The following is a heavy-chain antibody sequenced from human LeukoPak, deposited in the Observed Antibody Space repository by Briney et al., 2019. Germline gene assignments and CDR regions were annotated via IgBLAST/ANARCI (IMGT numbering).Heavy chain of an antibody. D-gene: IGHD5-12*01. V-gene: IGHV4-59*01. Sequence: SETLSLTCTVSGGSFSSYYWSWIRQPPGKGLEWIGYIKSSGSSNYNPSLKSRVTISMDTSKNQFSLRLNSVTAADTAVYYCARDGTVATNWFDPWGQGTLVTVSS. CDR1: GGSFSSYY. CDR3: ARDGTVATNWFDP. J-gene: IGHJ5*02. CDR2: IKSSGSS.